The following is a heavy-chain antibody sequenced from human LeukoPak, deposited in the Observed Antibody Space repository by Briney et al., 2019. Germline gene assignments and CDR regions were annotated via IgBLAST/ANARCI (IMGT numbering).Heavy chain of an antibody. D-gene: IGHD6-6*01. V-gene: IGHV3-23*01. CDR2: ISGSGGST. J-gene: IGHJ4*02. CDR1: GFTFSSYA. CDR3: AKDFIFWEQLPPDY. Sequence: PGGSLRLSCAASGFTFSSYAMSWVRQAPGKGLEWVSAISGSGGSTYYADSVKGRFTISRDNSKNTLYLQMNSLRAEDTAVYYCAKDFIFWEQLPPDYWGQGTLVTVSS.